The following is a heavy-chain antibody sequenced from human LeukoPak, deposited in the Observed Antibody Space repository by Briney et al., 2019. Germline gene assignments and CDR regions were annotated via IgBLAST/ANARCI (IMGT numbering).Heavy chain of an antibody. V-gene: IGHV4-4*07. CDR2: IHSSGST. Sequence: SETLSLTCTFSGGSSSSYYWGWIRQPAGKGLQWIGRIHSSGSTNYNPSLKSRVSMTVDTSKNQFSLNVDSVTAADTAIYYCAIMGLSSSGFDSFDTWGQGTLVTVSS. J-gene: IGHJ4*02. D-gene: IGHD5-12*01. CDR3: AIMGLSSSGFDSFDT. CDR1: GGSSSSYY.